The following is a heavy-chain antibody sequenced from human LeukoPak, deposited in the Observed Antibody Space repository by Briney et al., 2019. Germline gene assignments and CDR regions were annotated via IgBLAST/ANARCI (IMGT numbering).Heavy chain of an antibody. Sequence: PSETLSLTCTVSGGSISSYYWSWIRQPAGKGLEWIGRIYTSGSTNYNPSLKSRVTMSVDTSKNQFSLKLSSVTAADTAVYYCARGGYCTNGVCLFDYWGQGTLVTVSS. CDR3: ARGGYCTNGVCLFDY. J-gene: IGHJ4*02. CDR2: IYTSGST. D-gene: IGHD2-8*01. CDR1: GGSISSYY. V-gene: IGHV4-4*07.